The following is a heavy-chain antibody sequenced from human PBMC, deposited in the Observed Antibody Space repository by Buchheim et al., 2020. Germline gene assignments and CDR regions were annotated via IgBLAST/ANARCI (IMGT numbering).Heavy chain of an antibody. Sequence: QVQLQESGPGLVKPSQTLSLTCTVSGGSINSYDYYWSWIRQHPGKGLEWIVYFYSRGRSYYNPSLESRVTISADTSETPFSLRLSSVTAADTAVYYCARASFWSTNPSYGVDVWGQGTT. J-gene: IGHJ6*02. CDR1: GGSINSYDYY. D-gene: IGHD3-3*01. CDR2: FYSRGRS. CDR3: ARASFWSTNPSYGVDV. V-gene: IGHV4-31*03.